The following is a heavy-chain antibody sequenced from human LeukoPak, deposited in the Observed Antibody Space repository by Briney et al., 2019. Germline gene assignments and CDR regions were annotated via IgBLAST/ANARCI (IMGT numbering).Heavy chain of an antibody. J-gene: IGHJ2*01. D-gene: IGHD2/OR15-2a*01. Sequence: PSETLSLTCTVSGGSISSSSYYWGWIRQPPGKGLEWIGSIYYSGSTNYNPSLKSRVTISVDTSKNQFSLNLSSVTAADTAVYYCARAVLARGHFDLWGRGTLVTVSS. CDR3: ARAVLARGHFDL. CDR2: IYYSGST. V-gene: IGHV4-39*07. CDR1: GGSISSSSYY.